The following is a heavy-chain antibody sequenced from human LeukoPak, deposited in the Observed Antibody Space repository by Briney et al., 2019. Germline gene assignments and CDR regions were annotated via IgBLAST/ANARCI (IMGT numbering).Heavy chain of an antibody. CDR2: IIPIFGTA. V-gene: IGHV1-69*05. D-gene: IGHD3-16*01. CDR1: GGTFSSYA. Sequence: ASVKVSCKASGGTFSSYAISWVRQAPGQGLEWMGRIIPIFGTANYAQKFQGRVTITTDESTSTAYMELSSLRSEDTAVYYCAGDLHPEYEGLGADYWGQGTLVTVSS. J-gene: IGHJ4*02. CDR3: AGDLHPEYEGLGADY.